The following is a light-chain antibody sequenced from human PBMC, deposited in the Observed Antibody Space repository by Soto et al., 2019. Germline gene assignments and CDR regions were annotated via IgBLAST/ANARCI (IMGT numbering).Light chain of an antibody. CDR2: GNT. V-gene: IGLV1-40*01. CDR1: SSNIGAGYD. CDR3: QSYDSSLSVV. Sequence: QSVLTQPPSVSGAPGQRVTISCTGSSSNIGAGYDVHWYQQFPGTAPKLLIYGNTNRPSGVPDRFSGSKSGTSASLAITGLRAEDEADYYCQSYDSSLSVVFGGGTKLTVL. J-gene: IGLJ2*01.